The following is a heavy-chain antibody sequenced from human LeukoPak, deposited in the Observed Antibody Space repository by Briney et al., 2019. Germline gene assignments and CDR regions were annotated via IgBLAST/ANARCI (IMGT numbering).Heavy chain of an antibody. CDR2: ISSSSSTI. D-gene: IGHD3-10*01. CDR3: ARDRTYYGSGSYSLRPDYYYYMDV. V-gene: IGHV3-48*01. CDR1: GFTFSSYS. J-gene: IGHJ6*03. Sequence: GGSLRLSCAASGFTFSSYSMNWVRQAPGKGLEWVSYISSSSSTIYYADSVKGRFTISRDNAKNSLYLQMNSLRTEDTAVYYCARDRTYYGSGSYSLRPDYYYYMDVWGKGTTVTVSS.